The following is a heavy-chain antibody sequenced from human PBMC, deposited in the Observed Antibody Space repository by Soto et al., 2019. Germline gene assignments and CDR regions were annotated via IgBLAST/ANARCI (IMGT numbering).Heavy chain of an antibody. CDR1: GGTFSNHA. CDR3: AREVAADGTFREDVFDI. Sequence: QVQLVQSGAEVKKPGSSVKVSCKASGGTFSNHAINWVRQAPGQGLEWMGRIIPIFTTTDYAQRFQGRVTITADESTITAYMGLGSLKHDDTAVYYCAREVAADGTFREDVFDIWGQGTMVTVSS. J-gene: IGHJ3*02. V-gene: IGHV1-69*12. D-gene: IGHD6-13*01. CDR2: IIPIFTTT.